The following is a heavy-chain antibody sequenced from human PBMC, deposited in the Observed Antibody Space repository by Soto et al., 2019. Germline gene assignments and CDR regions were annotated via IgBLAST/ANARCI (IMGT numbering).Heavy chain of an antibody. D-gene: IGHD3-3*01. Sequence: SETLSLTCTVSGGSISSGDYYWSWIRQPPGKGLEWIGYIYYSGSTYYNPSLKSRVTISVDTSKNQFSLKLSSVTAADTAVYYCARGLLEGAYYDFWSGYYTGWFDTWGQGTLVTVSS. J-gene: IGHJ5*02. CDR1: GGSISSGDYY. V-gene: IGHV4-30-4*01. CDR2: IYYSGST. CDR3: ARGLLEGAYYDFWSGYYTGWFDT.